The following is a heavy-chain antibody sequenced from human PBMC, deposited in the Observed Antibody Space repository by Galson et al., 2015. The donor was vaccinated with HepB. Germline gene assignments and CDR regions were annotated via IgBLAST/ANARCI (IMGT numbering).Heavy chain of an antibody. CDR2: VDPSDSHP. CDR1: GSDFTKYW. J-gene: IGHJ4*02. V-gene: IGHV5-10-1*01. Sequence: QSGAEVKKPGESLRISCQGSGSDFTKYWISWVRQMPGKGLEWMGKVDPSDSHPNYSPSFQGHVTISADTSTNTVFLQWSRLEASDTALYFCAKGSRIFSSHWSAFDSWGQGTVVTVSS. D-gene: IGHD2-2*01. CDR3: AKGSRIFSSHWSAFDS.